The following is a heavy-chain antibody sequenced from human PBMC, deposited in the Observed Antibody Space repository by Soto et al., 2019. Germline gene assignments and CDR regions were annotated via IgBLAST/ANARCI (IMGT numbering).Heavy chain of an antibody. CDR2: SYHSGST. CDR1: GGSISSGGYS. Sequence: PSETLSLTCAVSGGSISSGGYSWSWLRQPPGKGLEWIGYSYHSGSTYYNPSPKSRVTISVDRSKNQFSLQLSSVTAADTAVSYCARVTTGTDGFDPWGQGTLVTVSS. V-gene: IGHV4-30-2*01. CDR3: ARVTTGTDGFDP. D-gene: IGHD4-17*01. J-gene: IGHJ5*02.